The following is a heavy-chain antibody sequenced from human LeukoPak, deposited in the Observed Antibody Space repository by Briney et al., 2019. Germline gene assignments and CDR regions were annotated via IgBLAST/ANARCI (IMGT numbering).Heavy chain of an antibody. CDR3: ASSGPATGYYFDY. V-gene: IGHV3-30-3*01. J-gene: IGHJ4*02. CDR1: GFTFGSYA. D-gene: IGHD2-2*01. CDR2: ISYDGSNK. Sequence: GGSLRLSCAASGFTFGSYAMHWVRQAPGKGLEWVAVISYDGSNKYYADSVKGRFTISRDNSKNTLYLQMNSLRAEDTAVYYCASSGPATGYYFDYWGQGTLVTVSS.